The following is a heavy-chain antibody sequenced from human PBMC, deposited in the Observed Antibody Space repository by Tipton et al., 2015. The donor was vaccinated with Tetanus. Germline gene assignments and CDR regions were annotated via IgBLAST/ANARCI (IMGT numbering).Heavy chain of an antibody. Sequence: LRLSCTVSSGSFSSSYWSWIRQPPGKGLEWIGYIYYSGRANYNPSLKSRVTISVDTSKNQFSLTLSSVTAADTAVYYCARHSAMPAAIVYYAMDVWGQGTTVTVSS. J-gene: IGHJ6*02. CDR3: ARHSAMPAAIVYYAMDV. D-gene: IGHD2-2*02. CDR1: SGSFSSSY. CDR2: IYYSGRA. V-gene: IGHV4-59*08.